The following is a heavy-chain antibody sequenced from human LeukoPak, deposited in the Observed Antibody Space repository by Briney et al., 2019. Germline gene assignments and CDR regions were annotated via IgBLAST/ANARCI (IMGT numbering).Heavy chain of an antibody. CDR2: INHSGST. CDR3: ASAYCGGDCYSGWFDP. D-gene: IGHD2-21*02. V-gene: IGHV4-34*01. J-gene: IGHJ5*02. Sequence: SEALSLTCAVYGGSFSGYYWSWIRQPPGKGLEWIGEINHSGSTNYNPSLKSRVTISVDTSKNQFSLKLSSVTAADTAVYYCASAYCGGDCYSGWFDPWGQGTLSPPPQ. CDR1: GGSFSGYY.